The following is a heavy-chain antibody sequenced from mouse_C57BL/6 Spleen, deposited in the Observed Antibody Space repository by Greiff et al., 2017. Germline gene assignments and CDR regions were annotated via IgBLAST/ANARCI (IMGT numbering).Heavy chain of an antibody. CDR1: GFNIKNNY. J-gene: IGHJ3*01. Sequence: EVQLQQSVAELVRPGASVKLSCTASGFNIKNNYMHWVKQRPEQGLEWIGRLDPANGNTKYAPKFQGKATITADTSSNTAYLQLSSLTAEDTAIYYCARDYYGSSPLAYWGQGTLVTVSA. CDR3: ARDYYGSSPLAY. D-gene: IGHD1-1*01. V-gene: IGHV14-3*01. CDR2: LDPANGNT.